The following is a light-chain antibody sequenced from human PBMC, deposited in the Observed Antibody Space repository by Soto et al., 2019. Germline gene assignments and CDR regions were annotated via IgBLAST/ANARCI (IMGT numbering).Light chain of an antibody. CDR3: QQLNSWT. Sequence: IQLTQSPSSLSASVGDRVTITCRASQGISSYLAWYQQKPGKAPKLLIYAASTLQSGVPSRFSGSGSVTDFTLTISSLQPEDYATYYCQQLNSWTFGQGTKVEIK. J-gene: IGKJ1*01. CDR1: QGISSY. V-gene: IGKV1-9*01. CDR2: AAS.